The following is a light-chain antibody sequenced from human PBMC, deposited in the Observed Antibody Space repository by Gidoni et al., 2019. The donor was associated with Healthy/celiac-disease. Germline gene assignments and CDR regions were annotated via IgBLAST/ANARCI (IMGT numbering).Light chain of an antibody. CDR3: QQYNSYSPYT. CDR2: DAS. CDR1: QSISSL. V-gene: IGKV1-5*01. Sequence: DIQMTQSPSTLSASVGDRVTITCRASQSISSLLAWYQKKPGKAPKLLIYDASSLESGVPSRFSGSGSGTEFTLTISSLQPDDFATYYCQQYNSYSPYTVGQGTKLEIK. J-gene: IGKJ2*01.